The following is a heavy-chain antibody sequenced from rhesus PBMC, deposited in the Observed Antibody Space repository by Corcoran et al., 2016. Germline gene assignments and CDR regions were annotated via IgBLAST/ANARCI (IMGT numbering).Heavy chain of an antibody. CDR3: TRDRNYGGLDS. D-gene: IGHD1-26*01. Sequence: VQLVQSGAEVKRPGESLKISCKASGYTFTSYYINWVRQAPGQVLEWIGRINPSNGNTGYEQKFQGRVTMTRDTSTSTAYMELSSLRSEDTAVYYCTRDRNYGGLDSWGQGVVVTVSS. J-gene: IGHJ6*01. CDR2: INPSNGNT. CDR1: GYTFTSYY. V-gene: IGHV1S9*01.